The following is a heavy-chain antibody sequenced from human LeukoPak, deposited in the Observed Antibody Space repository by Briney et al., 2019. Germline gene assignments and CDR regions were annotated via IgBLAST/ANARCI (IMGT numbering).Heavy chain of an antibody. CDR2: ISYDGSHK. CDR3: ARGPDIAATGDLFDY. Sequence: GGSLRLSCAASGFTFSSYAMHWVRQAPGKGLEWVAVISYDGSHKYYAESVKGRFTISRDDSKNTLYLQMNSLRADDTAVYYCARGPDIAATGDLFDYWGQGTLVTVSS. J-gene: IGHJ4*02. CDR1: GFTFSSYA. V-gene: IGHV3-30*04. D-gene: IGHD6-25*01.